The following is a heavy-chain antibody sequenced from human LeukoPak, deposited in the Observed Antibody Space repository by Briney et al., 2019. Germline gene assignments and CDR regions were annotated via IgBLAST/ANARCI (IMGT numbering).Heavy chain of an antibody. CDR2: ISSSSSYI. J-gene: IGHJ5*02. CDR3: ARALGFGANRFDP. CDR1: GFTFSSYS. D-gene: IGHD3-10*01. V-gene: IGHV3-21*01. Sequence: PGGSLRLSCAASGFTFSSYSMNWVRQAPGKGLEWVSSISSSSSYIYYADSVKGRFTISRDNAKNSLYLQMNSLRAEDTAVYYCARALGFGANRFDPWGQGTLVTVSS.